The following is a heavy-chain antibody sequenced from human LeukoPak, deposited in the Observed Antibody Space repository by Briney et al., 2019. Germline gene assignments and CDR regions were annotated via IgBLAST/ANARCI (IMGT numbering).Heavy chain of an antibody. D-gene: IGHD6-13*01. Sequence: GGSLRLSCAASGFTFSSYSMNWVRQAPGKGLEWVSSISGSTTYIYYTDSVKGRFSISRDNAKNSLYLHMNGLRAEDTAVYYCARGRQQLGNSFDIWGQGTMVTVSS. CDR3: ARGRQQLGNSFDI. V-gene: IGHV3-21*01. CDR2: ISGSTTYI. CDR1: GFTFSSYS. J-gene: IGHJ3*02.